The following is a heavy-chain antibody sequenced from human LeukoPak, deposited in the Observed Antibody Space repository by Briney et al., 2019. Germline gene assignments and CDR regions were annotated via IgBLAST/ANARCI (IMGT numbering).Heavy chain of an antibody. D-gene: IGHD5-12*01. Sequence: GASVKVSCKASGYTFTSYDITWVRQATGQGLEWVGWMSPDSGYTGYAQTFQGRVTLTRNTSVSTAFMELSSLRSEDTAVYYCEIYTGYDSFWGQGTLVTVSS. V-gene: IGHV1-8*01. CDR1: GYTFTSYD. J-gene: IGHJ4*02. CDR3: EIYTGYDSF. CDR2: MSPDSGYT.